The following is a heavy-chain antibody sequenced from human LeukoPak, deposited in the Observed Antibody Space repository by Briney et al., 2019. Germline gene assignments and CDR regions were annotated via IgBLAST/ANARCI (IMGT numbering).Heavy chain of an antibody. CDR3: ARLCVVGATDAFDI. D-gene: IGHD1-26*01. Sequence: PSETLSLTCTVSGGSISSYYWGWIRQPPGKGLEWIGSIYYSGSTYYNPSLKSRVTISVDTSKNQFSLKLSSVTAADTAVYYCARLCVVGATDAFDIWGQGTMVTVSS. CDR1: GGSISSYY. J-gene: IGHJ3*02. V-gene: IGHV4-39*01. CDR2: IYYSGST.